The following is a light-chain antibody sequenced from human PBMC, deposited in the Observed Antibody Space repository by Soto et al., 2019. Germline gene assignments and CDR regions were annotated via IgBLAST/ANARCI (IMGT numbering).Light chain of an antibody. V-gene: IGKV1-39*01. Sequence: DIQMTQSPSSLSASVGDRVTITCRASQSISTYLNWYQQKPGKAPKLLIYAASTLQSGVPSRFSGGESGTDFTLTISSLQPEDFATYYCQQGHSTPYTFGQGTKLEIK. CDR3: QQGHSTPYT. J-gene: IGKJ2*01. CDR1: QSISTY. CDR2: AAS.